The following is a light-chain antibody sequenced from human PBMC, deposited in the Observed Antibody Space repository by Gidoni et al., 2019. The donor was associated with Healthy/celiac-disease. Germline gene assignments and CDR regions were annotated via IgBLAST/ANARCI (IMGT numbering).Light chain of an antibody. CDR2: WAS. V-gene: IGKV4-1*01. J-gene: IGKJ2*01. CDR3: QQYYSTPLT. Sequence: DIVMTQSQDPLAVSLGERATINCKSSQSVLYSSNNKYYLAWYQQKPGQPPKLLIYWASTRESGVPDRFSGSGSGTDFTLTISSLQAEDVAVYYCQQYYSTPLTFGQGTKLEIK. CDR1: QSVLYSSNNKYY.